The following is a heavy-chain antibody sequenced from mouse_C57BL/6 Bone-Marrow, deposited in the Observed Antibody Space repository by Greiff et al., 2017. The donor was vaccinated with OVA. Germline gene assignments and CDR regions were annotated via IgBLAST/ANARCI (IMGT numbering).Heavy chain of an antibody. J-gene: IGHJ3*01. V-gene: IGHV5-6*01. CDR1: GFTFSSYG. Sequence: DVQLVESGGDLVKPGGSLKLSCAASGFTFSSYGMSWVRQTPDKRLEWVATISSGGSYTYYPDSVKGRFTISRDNAKNTLYLQMSSLKSEDTAMYYCARTTNWVFAYWGQGTLVTVSA. CDR2: ISSGGSYT. D-gene: IGHD4-1*01. CDR3: ARTTNWVFAY.